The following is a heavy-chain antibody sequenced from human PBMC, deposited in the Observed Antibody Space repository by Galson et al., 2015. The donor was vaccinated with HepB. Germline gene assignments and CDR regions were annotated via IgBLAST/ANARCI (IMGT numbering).Heavy chain of an antibody. CDR2: IRGDGGEK. D-gene: IGHD6-13*01. CDR3: ARGRSHAY. J-gene: IGHJ4*02. Sequence: SLRLSCAGSAFTFSTYWMGWVRQAPGKGLEWVANIRGDGGEKYYVDSVKGRFTISRDNARNSLYLRMNSLRAEDTAVYYCARGRSHAYWGQGTLVTVSS. V-gene: IGHV3-7*03. CDR1: AFTFSTYW.